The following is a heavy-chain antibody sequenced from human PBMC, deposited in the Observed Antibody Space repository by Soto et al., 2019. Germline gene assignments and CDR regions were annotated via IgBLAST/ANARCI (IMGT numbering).Heavy chain of an antibody. D-gene: IGHD2-15*01. CDR2: ISFDGSNE. Sequence: QVQLVESGGGVVQPGRSLRLSRAASGFSFSDSGMHWVRQPPGKGLEWVAAISFDGSNEFYADSVKDRFTISRDNSKNTLYLQMNSLRAEDKAVYYCAKSVRYCLGSSCSPEAFDIWGQGTVVSVSS. CDR1: GFSFSDSG. J-gene: IGHJ3*02. CDR3: AKSVRYCLGSSCSPEAFDI. V-gene: IGHV3-30*18.